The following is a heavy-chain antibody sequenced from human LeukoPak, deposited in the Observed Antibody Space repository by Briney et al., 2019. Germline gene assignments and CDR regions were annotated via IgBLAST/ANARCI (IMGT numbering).Heavy chain of an antibody. V-gene: IGHV3-74*01. D-gene: IGHD3-10*02. CDR1: GLSFSNYW. J-gene: IGHJ4*02. CDR2: TNLHGTAV. Sequence: PGGSLRLSCAVSGLSFSNYWMHWVRQAPGKGLVWVARTNLHGTAVDYADSVKGRFTISRGNSKNMLFLEMNSLRAEDTAVYYCASAYTYVRLGDHWGQGTLVTVSP. CDR3: ASAYTYVRLGDH.